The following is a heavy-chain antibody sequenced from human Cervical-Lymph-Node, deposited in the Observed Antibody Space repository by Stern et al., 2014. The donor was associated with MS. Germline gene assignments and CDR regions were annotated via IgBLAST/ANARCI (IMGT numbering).Heavy chain of an antibody. D-gene: IGHD4-23*01. Sequence: EVQLVQSGGGLVKPGGSLRLPCAASGFTFSSYSMNWVRQAPGKGLEWVTSISIGGSYIYYADSLKGRFTISRDNAKNSLYLQMNSLRAEDTAVYYCARGRGGNYRYYFDYWGQGTLVTVSS. CDR1: GFTFSSYS. V-gene: IGHV3-21*01. CDR2: ISIGGSYI. CDR3: ARGRGGNYRYYFDY. J-gene: IGHJ4*02.